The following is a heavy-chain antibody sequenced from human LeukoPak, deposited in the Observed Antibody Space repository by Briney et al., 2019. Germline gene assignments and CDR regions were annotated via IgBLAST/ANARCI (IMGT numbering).Heavy chain of an antibody. CDR2: IYYSGST. CDR3: ARRYYDSSGYGLYFDY. V-gene: IGHV4-59*01. J-gene: IGHJ4*02. Sequence: KPSETLSLTCTVSGGSISSYYWSWIRQPPGKGLEWIGYIYYSGSTNYNPSLKSRVTISVDTSKNQFSLKLSSVTAADTAVYYCARRYYDSSGYGLYFDYWGQGTLVTVSS. CDR1: GGSISSYY. D-gene: IGHD3-22*01.